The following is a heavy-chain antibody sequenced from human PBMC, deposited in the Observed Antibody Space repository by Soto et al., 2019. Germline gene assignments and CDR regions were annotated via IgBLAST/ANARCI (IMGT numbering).Heavy chain of an antibody. D-gene: IGHD3-9*01. CDR1: GFPFRSYA. CDR2: ISGSGEIT. Sequence: GGSLRLSCAASGFPFRSYAMGWVRQAPGKGLEWISVISGSGEITLYTDSVKGRFTISRDFSNNTSSLQMNSLRADDTAIYYCGKARYLLVDQPLYFESWGQGTLVTVSS. J-gene: IGHJ4*02. CDR3: GKARYLLVDQPLYFES. V-gene: IGHV3-23*01.